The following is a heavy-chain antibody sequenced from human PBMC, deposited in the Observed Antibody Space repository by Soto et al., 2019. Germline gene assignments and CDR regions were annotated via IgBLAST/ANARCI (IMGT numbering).Heavy chain of an antibody. CDR2: ISAHNGNT. Sequence: QVHLVQSGAEVKKPGASVKVSCKASGYTFTSYGITWVRQAPGQGLEWMGWISAHNGNTDYAQKLQGRVIVTRDTSTSTAYMELRSLRSDDTAVYYWARGRYGDYLGQGALVTVSS. V-gene: IGHV1-18*01. CDR1: GYTFTSYG. CDR3: ARGRYGDY. D-gene: IGHD1-1*01. J-gene: IGHJ4*02.